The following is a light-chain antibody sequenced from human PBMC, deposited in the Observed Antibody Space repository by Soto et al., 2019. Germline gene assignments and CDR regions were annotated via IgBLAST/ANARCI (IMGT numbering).Light chain of an antibody. Sequence: QAVVTQEPSLTVSPGGTVTLTCASSTGAVTSDSHPSWFQQQPGQAPRALIYSTNNKHSWTPARFSGSLLGGKAALTLSGVQHADEAEYYCQLHYPGAYVFGTGTKLTVL. CDR1: TGAVTSDSH. CDR3: QLHYPGAYV. CDR2: STN. V-gene: IGLV7-43*01. J-gene: IGLJ1*01.